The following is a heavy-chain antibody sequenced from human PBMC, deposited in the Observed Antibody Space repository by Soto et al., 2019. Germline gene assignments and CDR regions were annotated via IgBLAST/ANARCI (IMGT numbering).Heavy chain of an antibody. Sequence: PSETLSLTCTVSGGSISSYYWSWIRQPPGKGLEWIGYIYYSGSTNYNPSLKSRVTISVDTSKNQFSLKLSSVTAVDTAVYYCARGGRCSSTSCYDYWGQGTLVTVSS. CDR2: IYYSGST. J-gene: IGHJ4*02. D-gene: IGHD2-2*01. V-gene: IGHV4-59*01. CDR3: ARGGRCSSTSCYDY. CDR1: GGSISSYY.